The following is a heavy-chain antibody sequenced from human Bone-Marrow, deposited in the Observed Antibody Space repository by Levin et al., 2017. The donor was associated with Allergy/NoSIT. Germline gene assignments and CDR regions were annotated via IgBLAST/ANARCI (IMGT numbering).Heavy chain of an antibody. V-gene: IGHV3-48*01. CDR1: GFTFGHYN. CDR2: ISYHGSTT. CDR3: SRDSNSSGLHYDFDY. D-gene: IGHD3-22*01. Sequence: GGSLRLSCAASGFTFGHYNMNWVRQAPGKGLEWVAYISYHGSTTFYLDSVKGRFTISRDNALNSVYLQMDSLRREDTAVYYGSRDSNSSGLHYDFDYWGRGIQVTVSA. J-gene: IGHJ4*02.